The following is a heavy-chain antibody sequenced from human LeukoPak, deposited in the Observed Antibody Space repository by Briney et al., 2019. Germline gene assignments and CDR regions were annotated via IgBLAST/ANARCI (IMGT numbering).Heavy chain of an antibody. J-gene: IGHJ4*02. D-gene: IGHD1-26*01. CDR1: GFTFSSYA. Sequence: GGSLRLSCAASGFTFSSYAMSWVRQTPGKGLEWVSSISSSSSYIYYADSVKGRFTISRDNAKNSLYLQMNSLRAEDTAVYYCARGPTDSGSYGPYFDYWGQGTLVTVSS. V-gene: IGHV3-21*04. CDR2: ISSSSSYI. CDR3: ARGPTDSGSYGPYFDY.